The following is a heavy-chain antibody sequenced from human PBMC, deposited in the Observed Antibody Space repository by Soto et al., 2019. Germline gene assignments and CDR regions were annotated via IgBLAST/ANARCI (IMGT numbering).Heavy chain of an antibody. CDR2: INGGNGYA. J-gene: IGHJ6*02. Sequence: ASVKASCKAPGYTFSSNAIHCVRQAPGQELEWMGWINGGNGYAKYSQNFQDRVTLTRDASASTTYMELSSLRSEDTAIFYCARATYTSGGSPTFAMDVWGQGTTVTV. CDR3: ARATYTSGGSPTFAMDV. D-gene: IGHD3-10*01. V-gene: IGHV1-3*01. CDR1: GYTFSSNA.